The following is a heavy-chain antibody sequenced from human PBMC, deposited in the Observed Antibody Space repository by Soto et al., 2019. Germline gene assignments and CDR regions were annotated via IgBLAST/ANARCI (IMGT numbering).Heavy chain of an antibody. Sequence: PSYSLSLTCTVSSDSVYSSIYFGSWIRQPPGKGLEWIGYIYSSGSTNYNPSLKSRVTISLDTSKNQFSLKLNSVTPADTAVYYCARDDHYFDPWGQGTLVTVSS. D-gene: IGHD1-26*01. V-gene: IGHV4-61*01. CDR2: IYSSGST. J-gene: IGHJ5*02. CDR3: ARDDHYFDP. CDR1: SDSVYSSIYF.